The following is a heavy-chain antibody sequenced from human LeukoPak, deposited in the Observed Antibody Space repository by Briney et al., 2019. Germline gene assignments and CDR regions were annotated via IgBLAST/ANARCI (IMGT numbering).Heavy chain of an antibody. D-gene: IGHD2-2*01. CDR2: ILGLGGAGRR. CDR3: AHGTMYQLDY. J-gene: IGHJ4*02. V-gene: IGHV3-23*01. CDR1: GFSFSSDG. Sequence: GGSLRLSCSASGFSFSSDGMSWVRQAPGKGLEWVSGILGLGGAGRRYYADSVKGRFTISRDNSKNTLYLQMNSLRAEDTAVYYCAHGTMYQLDYWGQGTLVTVSS.